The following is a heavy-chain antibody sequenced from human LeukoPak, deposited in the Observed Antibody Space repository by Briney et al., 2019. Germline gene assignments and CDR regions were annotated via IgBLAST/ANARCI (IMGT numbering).Heavy chain of an antibody. D-gene: IGHD3-3*01. J-gene: IGHJ5*02. CDR1: GGSISSHY. CDR2: IYYSGST. Sequence: SETLSLTCTVSGGSISSHYWSWIRQPPGKGLEWIGYIYYSGSTNYNPSLKSRVTISVDTSKNQFSLKLSSMTAADTAVYYCARAPTYYDFWSGYYLYNWFDPWGQGTLVTVSS. CDR3: ARAPTYYDFWSGYYLYNWFDP. V-gene: IGHV4-59*11.